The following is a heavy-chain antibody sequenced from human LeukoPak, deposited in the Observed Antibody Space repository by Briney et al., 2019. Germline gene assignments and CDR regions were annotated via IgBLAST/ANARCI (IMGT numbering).Heavy chain of an antibody. V-gene: IGHV3-33*01. CDR2: IWYDGSNK. CDR1: GFTFSSYG. J-gene: IGHJ5*02. CDR3: ARGIDSITMVRGVPNWFDP. Sequence: GGSLRLSCAASGFTFSSYGMHWVRQAPGKGLEWVAVIWYDGSNKYYADSVKGRFTISRDNSKNTLYLQMNSLRAEDTAVYYCARGIDSITMVRGVPNWFDPWGQGTLVTVSS. D-gene: IGHD3-10*01.